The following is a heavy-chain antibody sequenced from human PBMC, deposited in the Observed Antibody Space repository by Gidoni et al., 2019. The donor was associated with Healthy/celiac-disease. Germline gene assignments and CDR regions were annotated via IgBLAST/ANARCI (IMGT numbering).Heavy chain of an antibody. CDR2: IYYSGST. J-gene: IGHJ3*02. Sequence: QLQLQESGPGLVKPSEPLSPTCTVSGGSISSSSYYWGWIRQTAGKGLEWIGSIYYSGSTYYNPSLKSRVTIAVDTSKNQFSLKLSSVTAADAALYYCARALMATSVIFAFDIWGQGTMVTVSS. V-gene: IGHV4-39*01. CDR3: ARALMATSVIFAFDI. D-gene: IGHD2-8*01. CDR1: GGSISSSSYY.